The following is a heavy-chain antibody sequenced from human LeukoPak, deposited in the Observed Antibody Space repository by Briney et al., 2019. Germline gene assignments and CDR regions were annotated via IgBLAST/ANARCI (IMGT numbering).Heavy chain of an antibody. D-gene: IGHD3-3*01. CDR1: GYTFTNYG. V-gene: IGHV1-18*01. CDR2: ISAYNGNT. CDR3: AKGLRFLGHDAFDI. Sequence: ASVKVSCKASGYTFTNYGISWVRQAPGQGLEWMGWISAYNGNTHYAQNLQGRVTMTTDTSTSTAYMELKSLRSDDTAVYYCAKGLRFLGHDAFDIWGQGTMVTVSS. J-gene: IGHJ3*02.